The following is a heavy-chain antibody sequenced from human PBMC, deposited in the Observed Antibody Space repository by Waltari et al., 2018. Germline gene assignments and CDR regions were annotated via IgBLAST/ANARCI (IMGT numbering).Heavy chain of an antibody. Sequence: QVQLVQSGAEVKKPGSSVKVSCKASGDTFRSHGISWVRQAPGQGLEWMGAIIPLFDTTDYAQKFQGRVTITADESSSTVLLELRGLRSDDTAVYYCARDSVLTTVIIRLDVWGQGTTVTVSS. CDR2: IIPLFDTT. J-gene: IGHJ6*02. CDR3: ARDSVLTTVIIRLDV. V-gene: IGHV1-69*01. D-gene: IGHD4-4*01. CDR1: GDTFRSHG.